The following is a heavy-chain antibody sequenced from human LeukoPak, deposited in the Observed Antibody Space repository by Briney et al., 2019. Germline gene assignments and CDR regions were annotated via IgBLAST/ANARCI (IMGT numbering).Heavy chain of an antibody. CDR1: GFIFSDHY. CDR2: SRNKANSYTT. CDR3: ARAYTSGWYSPGY. V-gene: IGHV3-72*01. D-gene: IGHD6-19*01. J-gene: IGHJ4*02. Sequence: GGSLRLSCAASGFIFSDHYMDWVRQAPGKGLEWVGRSRNKANSYTTDYAASVKGRFTISRDDSKNSLYLQMNSLKTEDTAVYYCARAYTSGWYSPGYWGQGTLVTVSS.